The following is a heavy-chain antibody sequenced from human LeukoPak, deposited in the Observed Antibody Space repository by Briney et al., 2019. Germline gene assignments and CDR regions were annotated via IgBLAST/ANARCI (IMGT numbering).Heavy chain of an antibody. Sequence: SETLSLTCAVSGGSISSSNWWSWVRQPPGKGLEWIGEIYHSGSTNYNPSLKSRVTISVDKSKNQFSLKLNSVTAADTAVYYCASIVSRSNWFDPRGQGTLVTVSS. CDR2: IYHSGST. D-gene: IGHD5/OR15-5a*01. CDR1: GGSISSSNW. V-gene: IGHV4-4*02. CDR3: ASIVSRSNWFDP. J-gene: IGHJ5*02.